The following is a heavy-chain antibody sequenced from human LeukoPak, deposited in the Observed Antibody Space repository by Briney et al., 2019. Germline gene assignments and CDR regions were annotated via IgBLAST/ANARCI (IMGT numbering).Heavy chain of an antibody. J-gene: IGHJ4*02. CDR1: GFTFSSYA. V-gene: IGHV3-23*01. D-gene: IGHD6-19*01. CDR2: ISGSGGST. CDR3: ANLRSSGWYFDY. Sequence: PGGSLRLSCAASGFTFSSYAMSWVRQAPGKGLEWVSAISGSGGSTYYADSVKGRFTISRDNSKNTLYLQMNSLRAEDTAVYYCANLRSSGWYFDYWGQGTLVTVSS.